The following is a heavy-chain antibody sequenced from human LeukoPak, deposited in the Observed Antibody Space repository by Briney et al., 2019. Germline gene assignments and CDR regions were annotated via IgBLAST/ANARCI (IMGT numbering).Heavy chain of an antibody. J-gene: IGHJ4*02. D-gene: IGHD1-1*01. V-gene: IGHV3-7*01. CDR1: GFTSSRYW. CDR2: INQDGSAR. CDR3: ATMGLEPLPYYFDY. Sequence: GGSLRLSCAASGFTSSRYWMSWVRQAPGKGLEWVANINQDGSARYHVDSVRARFTISRDNVRNSLFLQMDSLRAEDTAVYYCATMGLEPLPYYFDYWGQGTLVTVSS.